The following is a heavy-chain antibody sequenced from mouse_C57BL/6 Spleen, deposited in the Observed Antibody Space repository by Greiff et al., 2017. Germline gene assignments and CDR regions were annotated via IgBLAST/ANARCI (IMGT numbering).Heavy chain of an antibody. D-gene: IGHD2-13*01. CDR2: ISYDGSN. V-gene: IGHV3-6*01. Sequence: EVKLQESGPGLVKPSQSLSLTCSVTGYSITSGYYWNWIRQFPGNKLEWMGYISYDGSNNYNPSLKNRISITRDTSKNQFFMKLNSVTTEDTATYYCATRLEGDYWGQGTTLTVSS. J-gene: IGHJ2*01. CDR3: ATRLEGDY. CDR1: GYSITSGYY.